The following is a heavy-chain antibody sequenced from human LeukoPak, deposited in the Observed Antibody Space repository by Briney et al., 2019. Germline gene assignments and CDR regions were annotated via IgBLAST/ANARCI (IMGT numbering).Heavy chain of an antibody. CDR2: IYYSGST. D-gene: IGHD3-10*01. CDR3: AGLGVRGVIKGVFGY. CDR1: GGSISSGDYY. V-gene: IGHV4-30-4*08. Sequence: SETLSLTCTVSGGSISSGDYYWSWIRQPPGKGLEWIGYIYYSGSTYYNPSLKSRVTISVDTSKNQFSLKLRSVTAADTAVYYCAGLGVRGVIKGVFGYWGQGTLVTVSS. J-gene: IGHJ4*02.